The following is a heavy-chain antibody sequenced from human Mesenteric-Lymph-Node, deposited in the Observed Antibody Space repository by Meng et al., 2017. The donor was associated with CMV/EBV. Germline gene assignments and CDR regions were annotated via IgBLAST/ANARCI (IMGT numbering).Heavy chain of an antibody. D-gene: IGHD3-10*01. V-gene: IGHV3-30-3*01. Sequence: GESLKISCAASGFTFSSYVMHWVRQAPGKGLEWVALISYDVSNKYYADSVKGRFTISRDDSKNTLYLQMSTLRAEDTAVYYCARVSIGGPNSGSNYFDSWGQGTLVTVSS. CDR1: GFTFSSYV. CDR3: ARVSIGGPNSGSNYFDS. J-gene: IGHJ4*02. CDR2: ISYDVSNK.